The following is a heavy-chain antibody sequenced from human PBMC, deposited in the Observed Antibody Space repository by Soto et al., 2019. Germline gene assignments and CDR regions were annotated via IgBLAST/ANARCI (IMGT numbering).Heavy chain of an antibody. D-gene: IGHD3-9*01. V-gene: IGHV3-53*01. CDR1: GFTVSSNY. CDR2: IYSGDST. CDR3: ANPPYDLLTSKPVFDY. J-gene: IGHJ4*02. Sequence: GGSLRLSCAASGFTVSSNYMSWVRQAPGKGLEWVSVIYSGDSTYYADSVKGRFTISRDNSKNILYLQMNSLGAEDTAVYYCANPPYDLLTSKPVFDYWGQGTLVTVSS.